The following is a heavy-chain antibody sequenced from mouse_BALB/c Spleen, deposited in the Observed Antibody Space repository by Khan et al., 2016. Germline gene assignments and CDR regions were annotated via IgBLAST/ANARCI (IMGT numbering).Heavy chain of an antibody. J-gene: IGHJ4*01. CDR1: GDYITSGY. V-gene: IGHV3-8*02. Sequence: EVELVEPGPSLVKPSQTLSLTCSVTGDYITSGYWNWIRKFPGNKLEYMGHISYSGSTYYNPSLKSRISITRDTSMNQYYLQLNSVTYEDKATYYCARDYDDSAMDYWGQGASVTGSS. CDR2: ISYSGST. D-gene: IGHD2-4*01. CDR3: ARDYDDSAMDY.